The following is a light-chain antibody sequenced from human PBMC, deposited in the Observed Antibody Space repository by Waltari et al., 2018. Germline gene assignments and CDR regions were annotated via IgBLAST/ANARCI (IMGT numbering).Light chain of an antibody. Sequence: QSVLTQPPSVSAAPGQKVTISCSGGNSNIGNNYVSWYQKFPGRAPRLIIFDDNQGPSGIPDRRSGSKSGTQATLAITGLQSGDEADYYCASWDSSLSAAGVFGGGTRLTVL. J-gene: IGLJ3*02. CDR3: ASWDSSLSAAGV. CDR1: NSNIGNNY. V-gene: IGLV1-51*01. CDR2: DDN.